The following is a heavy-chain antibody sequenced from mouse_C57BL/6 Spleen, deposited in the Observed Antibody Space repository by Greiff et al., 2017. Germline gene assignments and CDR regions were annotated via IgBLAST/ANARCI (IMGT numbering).Heavy chain of an antibody. CDR1: GYTFTSYW. Sequence: QVQLQQPGTELVKPGASVKLSCKASGYTFTSYWMHWVKQRPGQGLEWIGNINPSNGGTNYNEKFKSKATLTVDKSSSTAYMQLSSLTSEDSAVYYCSRRSPDDYDRYYAMDYWGQGTSVTVSS. V-gene: IGHV1-53*01. CDR2: INPSNGGT. CDR3: SRRSPDDYDRYYAMDY. J-gene: IGHJ4*01. D-gene: IGHD2-4*01.